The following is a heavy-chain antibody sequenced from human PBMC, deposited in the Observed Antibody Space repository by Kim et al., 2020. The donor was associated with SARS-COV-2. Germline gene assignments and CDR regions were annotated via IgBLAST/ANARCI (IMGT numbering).Heavy chain of an antibody. CDR1: GGSFSGYY. J-gene: IGHJ5*02. V-gene: IGHV4-34*01. Sequence: SETLSHTCAVYGGSFSGYYWSWIRQPPGKGLEWIGEINHSGSTNYNPSLKSRVTISVDTSKNQFSLKLSSVTAADTAVYYCARGFRGTMIVVVIRFRQNWFDPWGQGTLVTVSS. D-gene: IGHD3-22*01. CDR2: INHSGST. CDR3: ARGFRGTMIVVVIRFRQNWFDP.